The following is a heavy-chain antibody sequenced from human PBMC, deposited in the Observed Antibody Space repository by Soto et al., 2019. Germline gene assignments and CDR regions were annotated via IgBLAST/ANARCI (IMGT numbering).Heavy chain of an antibody. Sequence: QVQLQESGPGLVKPSGTLSLTCAVSSGSISSSNWWSWVRQPPGKGLEWIGEIYHSGSTNYNPSLKSRVTISVDKSKNQFSLKLRSVTAADTAVYYWARAGIAAAGTRNWFDPWGQGTLVTVSA. V-gene: IGHV4-4*02. CDR2: IYHSGST. CDR3: ARAGIAAAGTRNWFDP. CDR1: SGSISSSNW. J-gene: IGHJ5*02. D-gene: IGHD6-13*01.